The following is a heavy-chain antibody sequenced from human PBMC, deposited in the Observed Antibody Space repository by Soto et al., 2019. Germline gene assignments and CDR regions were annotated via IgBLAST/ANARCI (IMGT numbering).Heavy chain of an antibody. CDR1: GGSISSYY. CDR2: IYYSGST. D-gene: IGHD4-4*01. Sequence: PSETLSLTCTVSGGSISSYYWSWIRQPPGKGLEWIGYIYYSGSTNYNPSLKSRVTISVDTSKNQFSLKLSSVTAADTAVYYCARNDYSNPFAYWGQGTLVTVSS. CDR3: ARNDYSNPFAY. V-gene: IGHV4-59*01. J-gene: IGHJ4*02.